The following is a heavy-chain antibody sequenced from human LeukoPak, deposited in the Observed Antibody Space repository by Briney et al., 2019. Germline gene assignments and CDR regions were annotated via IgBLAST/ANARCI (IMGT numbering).Heavy chain of an antibody. J-gene: IGHJ4*02. CDR3: AKEKALVVITYFDY. Sequence: GGSLRLSCAASGFTFSSYAMSWVRQAPGKGLEWVSSISGSGGSTYYADSVKGRFTISRDNSKNTLYLQVNSLRAEDTAVYYCAKEKALVVITYFDYWGQGTLVTVS. V-gene: IGHV3-23*01. CDR2: ISGSGGST. D-gene: IGHD3-22*01. CDR1: GFTFSSYA.